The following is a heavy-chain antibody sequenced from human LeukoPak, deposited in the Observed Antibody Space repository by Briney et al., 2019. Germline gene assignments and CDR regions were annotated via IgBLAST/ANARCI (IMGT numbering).Heavy chain of an antibody. D-gene: IGHD6-13*01. V-gene: IGHV4-34*01. J-gene: IGHJ4*02. Sequence: SDTLSLTCAVCGGSFSGYYWSWIRQPPGKGLEWIGEINHSGTTNYNPSLKSRVTISVDTSKNQFSLKRSSVTAADTAVYYCARGANRYSRLDFGYWGQGTLVTVSS. CDR3: ARGANRYSRLDFGY. CDR2: INHSGTT. CDR1: GGSFSGYY.